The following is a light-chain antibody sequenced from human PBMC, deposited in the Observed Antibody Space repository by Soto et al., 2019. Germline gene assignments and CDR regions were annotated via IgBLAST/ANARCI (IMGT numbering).Light chain of an antibody. V-gene: IGKV1-39*01. CDR2: AAS. Sequence: DIQMTQSPLSLSASVGDRVTITCRARQRISTNLNWYQQRPGKAPKLLIYAASTLQSGVPSRFSGSGSGTDFTLTISSLQPEDFATYYCQQSYGTPVTFGQGTKVEIK. J-gene: IGKJ1*01. CDR3: QQSYGTPVT. CDR1: QRISTN.